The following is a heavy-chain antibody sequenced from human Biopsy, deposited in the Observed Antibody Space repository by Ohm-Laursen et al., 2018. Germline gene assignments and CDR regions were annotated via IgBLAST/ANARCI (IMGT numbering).Heavy chain of an antibody. Sequence: SETLSLTCTVSGGSMSSYYWTWIRQPPGKGLEWIGYIYNSGSTNYNPSLKSRATISVAVDTSKNQFSLRLNSVTAAGTAVYYCARATNSTGWPYYYFYGMDVWGQGTTVTVSS. CDR3: ARATNSTGWPYYYFYGMDV. D-gene: IGHD2/OR15-2a*01. CDR1: GGSMSSYY. J-gene: IGHJ6*02. CDR2: IYNSGST. V-gene: IGHV4-59*01.